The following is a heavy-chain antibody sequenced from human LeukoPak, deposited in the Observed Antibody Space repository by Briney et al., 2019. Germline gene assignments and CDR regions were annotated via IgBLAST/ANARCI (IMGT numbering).Heavy chain of an antibody. CDR1: GGSFSGYY. J-gene: IGHJ6*03. V-gene: IGHV4-34*01. Sequence: SETLSLTCAVHGGSFSGYYWSWIRQPPGKGLEWIGKINPSGSTNYNPSLKSRVTISVDTSKNQFSLKLSSVTAADTAVYYCARGVWGQLWFDYYYYMDVWGKGTTVTVSS. D-gene: IGHD5-18*01. CDR3: ARGVWGQLWFDYYYYMDV. CDR2: INPSGST.